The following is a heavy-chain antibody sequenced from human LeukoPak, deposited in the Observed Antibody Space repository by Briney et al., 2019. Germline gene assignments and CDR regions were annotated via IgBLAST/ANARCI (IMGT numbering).Heavy chain of an antibody. V-gene: IGHV3-48*01. CDR1: GFTFSSYS. Sequence: GRSLRLSCAASGFTFSSYSMNWVRQAPGKGLEWVSYISSSSSTIYYADSVKGRFTISRDNAKNSLYLQMNSLRAEDTAVYYCVREGGYTGSHYFDYWGQGTLVTVSS. J-gene: IGHJ4*02. CDR2: ISSSSSTI. CDR3: VREGGYTGSHYFDY. D-gene: IGHD1-26*01.